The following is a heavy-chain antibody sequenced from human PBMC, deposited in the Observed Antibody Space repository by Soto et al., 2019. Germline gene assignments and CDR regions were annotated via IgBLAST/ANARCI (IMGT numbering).Heavy chain of an antibody. CDR3: AKDMYGGKNVYGMDV. V-gene: IGHV3-23*01. CDR2: ISGSGGVT. J-gene: IGHJ6*02. D-gene: IGHD2-15*01. CDR1: GFTLGTYA. Sequence: EVQLLESGGGLVQPGGSLRLSCAASGFTLGTYAMYWVRQAPRNGLEWVSAISGSGGVTYYADSVKGRFTISRDNSNNMLYLQMGSLRAEDTAVYFCAKDMYGGKNVYGMDVWGQGTTVTVSS.